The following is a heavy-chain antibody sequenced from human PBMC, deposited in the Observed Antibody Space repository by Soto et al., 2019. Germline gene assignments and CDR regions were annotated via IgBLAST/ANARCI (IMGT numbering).Heavy chain of an antibody. CDR1: GGSISSSAYF. V-gene: IGHV4-39*01. CDR3: ARHIHYYYNYFDV. J-gene: IGHJ6*03. Sequence: QLQGSGPGQLRPSETLSLTCTVAGGSISSSAYFWGCLRQSPGKGLEWIGSISYTGSTYYNQSHKSLVSLSVDKSRTKFYLKVTSVTAADTAVYCCARHIHYYYNYFDVWGTGTTVAVSS. CDR2: ISYTGST.